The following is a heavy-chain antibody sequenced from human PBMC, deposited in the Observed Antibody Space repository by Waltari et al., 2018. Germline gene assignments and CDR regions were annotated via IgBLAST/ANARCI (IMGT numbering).Heavy chain of an antibody. D-gene: IGHD1-1*01. V-gene: IGHV3-48*03. Sequence: EVQLVESGGGLVQPGGSLRLSCAASGFTFSSYEMNWVRQAPGKGLEWVSYISSSGSTIYYADSVKGRFTISRDNAKNSLYLQMNSLRAEDTAVYYCARVPLALQNVRKFDYWGQGTLVTVSS. J-gene: IGHJ4*02. CDR3: ARVPLALQNVRKFDY. CDR1: GFTFSSYE. CDR2: ISSSGSTI.